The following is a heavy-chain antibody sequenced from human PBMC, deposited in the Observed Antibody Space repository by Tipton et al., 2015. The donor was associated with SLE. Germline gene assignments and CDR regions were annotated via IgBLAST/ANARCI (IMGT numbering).Heavy chain of an antibody. CDR3: ARLTKGYNSRFDP. V-gene: IGHV4-39*07. CDR2: VYYSGNP. Sequence: TLSLTCTVSGSSISSAIFSWGWIRQPPGKGLEWIGSVYYSGNPYYTPSLKSRVTISIDTSKNQFSLKLTSVTAADTAVYYCARLTKGYNSRFDPCGQGTLVTVSS. CDR1: GSSISSAIFS. D-gene: IGHD6-13*01. J-gene: IGHJ5*02.